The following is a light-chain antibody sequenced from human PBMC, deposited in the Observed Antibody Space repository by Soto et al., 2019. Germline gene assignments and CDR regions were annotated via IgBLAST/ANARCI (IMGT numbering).Light chain of an antibody. CDR3: QQYNSYS. J-gene: IGKJ4*01. Sequence: DIQMTQSPSTLSASVGDRVTITCRASQSISSWLAWYQQKPGKAPKLLIYKASSLESGVPSRFSGSGSGTEFPLTISSLQPDDFATYYCQQYNSYSFGGGTKVDIK. CDR2: KAS. V-gene: IGKV1-5*03. CDR1: QSISSW.